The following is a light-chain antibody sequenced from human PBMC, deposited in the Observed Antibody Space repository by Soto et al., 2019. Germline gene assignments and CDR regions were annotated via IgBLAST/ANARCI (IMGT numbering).Light chain of an antibody. V-gene: IGKV3-20*01. CDR2: GAS. Sequence: EIVLTQSPGTLSLSPGERATLSCRATQSVSSSNLAWYQQKPGQAPRILIYGASSRATGIPDRFSGSGSGRDFTITINGLEPEDSAVYYCHQYGSSPQTFGQGTKVEIK. CDR1: QSVSSSN. CDR3: HQYGSSPQT. J-gene: IGKJ1*01.